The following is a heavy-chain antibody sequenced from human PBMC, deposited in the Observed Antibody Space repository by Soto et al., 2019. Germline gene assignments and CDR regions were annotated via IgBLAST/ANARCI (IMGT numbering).Heavy chain of an antibody. V-gene: IGHV4-59*08. CDR2: IYYSGST. D-gene: IGHD1-26*01. CDR1: GGSISSYY. Sequence: QVQLQESGPGLVKPSETLSLTCTVSGGSISSYYWSWIRQPPGKGLEWIGYIYYSGSTNYNPSLXGXAXIXLDTSKHQLSLKLSSVTAADTAVYYCASRWGYAFDIWGQGTMVTFSS. J-gene: IGHJ3*02. CDR3: ASRWGYAFDI.